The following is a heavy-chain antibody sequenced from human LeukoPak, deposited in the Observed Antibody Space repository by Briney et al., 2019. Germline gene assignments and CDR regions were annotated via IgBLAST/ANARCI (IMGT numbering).Heavy chain of an antibody. J-gene: IGHJ6*03. CDR2: IYYSGST. D-gene: IGHD1-26*01. Sequence: SETLYLTCTVSGGSITSYYWSWIRQPPGKGLEWIGYIYYSGSTNYNPSLKSRVTISVDTSKNQFSLKLSSVTAADTAVYYCARGGGVGYYYYYMDVWGKGTTVTISS. V-gene: IGHV4-59*01. CDR3: ARGGGVGYYYYYMDV. CDR1: GGSITSYY.